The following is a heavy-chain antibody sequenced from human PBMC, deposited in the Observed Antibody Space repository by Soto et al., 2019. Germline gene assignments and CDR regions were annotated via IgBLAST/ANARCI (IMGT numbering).Heavy chain of an antibody. D-gene: IGHD3-16*01. CDR2: TSYDGSDK. CDR1: GFTFRSYV. J-gene: IGHJ1*01. CDR3: ARWGTTGGLDV. V-gene: IGHV3-30*19. Sequence: QVHLVESGGGVVQPGTSLRVSCVGSGFTFRSYVIHWVHQAPGKGLEWVALTSYDGSDKYYGDSVRGRFTISRDNSRNTVDLQMDSLRLEDTALYYCARWGTTGGLDVWGQGTLVSVSS.